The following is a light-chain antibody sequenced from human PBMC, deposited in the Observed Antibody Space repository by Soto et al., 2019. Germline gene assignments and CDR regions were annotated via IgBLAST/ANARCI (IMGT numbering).Light chain of an antibody. CDR3: QQYASSPTYT. CDR2: GAS. V-gene: IGKV3-20*01. J-gene: IGKJ2*01. CDR1: QSVSSSY. Sequence: EIELKQSPGTVSLSPGERATLSCRASQSVSSSYLAWYQQKPGQAPRLLIYGASSRATGIPDRFSGSGSGTDFTLTISRLEPEDFAVYYCQQYASSPTYTFGQGTKLQIK.